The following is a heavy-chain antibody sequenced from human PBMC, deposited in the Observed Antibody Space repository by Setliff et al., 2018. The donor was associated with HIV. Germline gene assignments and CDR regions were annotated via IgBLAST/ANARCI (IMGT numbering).Heavy chain of an antibody. V-gene: IGHV4-31*03. Sequence: TLSLTCTVSGGSISRGGYYWSWIRQHPGKGLEYIGYIYYSGSTYYNPSLKSRVTISVDTSKNQFSLRLNSVTAADTAVYYCARDGIYDYSNYDDAFDIWGQGTMVTVSS. CDR3: ARDGIYDYSNYDDAFDI. CDR1: GGSISRGGYY. CDR2: IYYSGST. D-gene: IGHD4-4*01. J-gene: IGHJ3*02.